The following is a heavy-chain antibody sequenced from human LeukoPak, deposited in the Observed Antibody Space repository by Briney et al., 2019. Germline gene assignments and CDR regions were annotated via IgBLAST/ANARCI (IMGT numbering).Heavy chain of an antibody. J-gene: IGHJ5*02. CDR3: ARAREVTGLTP. CDR1: GYRFSGNY. Sequence: ASVKVSCNASGYRFSGNYIHWVRQAPGQGLEWMAWINPNSGDTNYAQKFQGRVTVTRDTSISTVYMDLSRLRYDDTAIYYCARAREVTGLTPWGQGTLVTVSS. CDR2: INPNSGDT. V-gene: IGHV1-2*02. D-gene: IGHD3-9*01.